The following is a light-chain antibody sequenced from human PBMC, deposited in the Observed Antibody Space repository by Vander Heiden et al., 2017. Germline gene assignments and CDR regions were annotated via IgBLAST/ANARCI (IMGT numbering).Light chain of an antibody. CDR1: QRISSY. Sequence: DIQMTQSPSPLSASVGDRVSLTCRASQRISSYLDWYQQKPGKAPKLLIYAASSLQSGVPSRFSGSESGTDFTLTISSLQPEDFATYYCQQSYSTPRTFGQGTKVEIK. CDR3: QQSYSTPRT. CDR2: AAS. J-gene: IGKJ1*01. V-gene: IGKV1-39*01.